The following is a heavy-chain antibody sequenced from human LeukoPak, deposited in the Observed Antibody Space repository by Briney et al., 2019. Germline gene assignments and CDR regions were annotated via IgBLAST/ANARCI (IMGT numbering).Heavy chain of an antibody. V-gene: IGHV3-21*01. D-gene: IGHD3-22*01. CDR1: GFTFSSYS. CDR2: ISSSSSYI. J-gene: IGHJ3*02. CDR3: ARALYDSSGYYYADAFDI. Sequence: GGSLRLSCAASGFTFSSYSMNWVRQAPGKGLEWVSSISSSSSYIYYADSVKGRFTISRDNAKNSLYLQMNSLRAEDTAVYYCARALYDSSGYYYADAFDIWGQGTMVTVSS.